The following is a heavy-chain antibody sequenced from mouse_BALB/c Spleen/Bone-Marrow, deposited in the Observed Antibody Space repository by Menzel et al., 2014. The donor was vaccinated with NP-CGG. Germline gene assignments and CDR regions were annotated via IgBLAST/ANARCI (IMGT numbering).Heavy chain of an antibody. CDR1: GNTFTSYW. V-gene: IGHV1-87*01. CDR3: ARFYGYDGIVF. Sequence: PRVPVKLACKASGNTFTSYWMQWVKQRPGQGLEWIGAIYPGDGDTRYTQKFKGKATLTADKSSSTAYMQLSSLASEDSAVYYCARFYGYDGIVFRVQGPSGTVS. J-gene: IGHJ4*01. D-gene: IGHD2-2*01. CDR2: IYPGDGDT.